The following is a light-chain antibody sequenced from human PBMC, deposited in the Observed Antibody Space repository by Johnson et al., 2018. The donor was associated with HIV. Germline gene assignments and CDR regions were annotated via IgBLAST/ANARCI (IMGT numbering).Light chain of an antibody. Sequence: QSILTQPPSVSAAPGQKVTISCSGSSSNIGNNYVSWYQQLPGTAPKLLIYENNKRPSGIPDRFSGSKSGTSATLGITGPQPGDDADYYCGTWDNSLNAVFGTGTKVTVL. CDR1: SSNIGNNY. CDR3: GTWDNSLNAV. J-gene: IGLJ1*01. CDR2: ENN. V-gene: IGLV1-51*02.